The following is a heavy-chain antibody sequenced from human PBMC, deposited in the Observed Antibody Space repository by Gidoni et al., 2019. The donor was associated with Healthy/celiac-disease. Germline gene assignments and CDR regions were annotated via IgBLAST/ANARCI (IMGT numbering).Heavy chain of an antibody. J-gene: IGHJ2*01. V-gene: IGHV3-30*04. CDR3: ARGPPNTAMGYWYFDL. CDR1: DFTFSGYA. CDR2: ISYGGMNK. Sequence: QGQLVESGGAVVQPGRALRLSGAASDFTFSGYAIQWVRQAPGKGLEWVAVISYGGMNKYYADSVKGRFTISRDNSKNTLSLQMNSLRAEDTAVYYCARGPPNTAMGYWYFDLWGRGTLVTVSS. D-gene: IGHD5-18*01.